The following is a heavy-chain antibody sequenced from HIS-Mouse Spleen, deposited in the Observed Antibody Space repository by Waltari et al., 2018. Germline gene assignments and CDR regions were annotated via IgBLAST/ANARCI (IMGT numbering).Heavy chain of an antibody. J-gene: IGHJ4*02. V-gene: IGHV1-2*02. CDR2: INPNSG. CDR1: GYTFTGYY. CDR3: ARDQLGGFDY. D-gene: IGHD7-27*01. Sequence: QVQLVQSGAEVKKPGASVKVSCKASGYTFTGYYMHWVRQAPGQGLEWMGWINPNSGETSISTAYMELSRLRSDDTAVYYCARDQLGGFDYWGQGTLVTVSS.